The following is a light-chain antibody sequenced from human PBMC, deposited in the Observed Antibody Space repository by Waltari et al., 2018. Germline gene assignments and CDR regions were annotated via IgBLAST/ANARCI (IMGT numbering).Light chain of an antibody. J-gene: IGLJ1*01. CDR1: RSNIGDNA. Sequence: QSVLTQPPSASGTPGERVTISCSGSRSNIGDNAVEWYQHLPGAAPELLIYTDNQRPAGVPARFSGSKSGTSASLGISGLQSEDEATYYCAAWDDSVNGYVFGSGTEVTVL. CDR2: TDN. CDR3: AAWDDSVNGYV. V-gene: IGLV1-44*01.